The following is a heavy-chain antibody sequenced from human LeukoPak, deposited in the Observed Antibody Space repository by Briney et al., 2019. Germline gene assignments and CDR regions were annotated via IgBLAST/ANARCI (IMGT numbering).Heavy chain of an antibody. CDR1: GGTFSSYA. Sequence: SVKVSCKASGGTFSSYAISWVRQAPGQGLEWMGRIIPIFGTANYAQKFQGRVTITTDESTSTAYMELSSLSPEARAVYYCARDRGSSWLDYWAREPWSPSPQ. CDR3: ARDRGSSWLDY. CDR2: IIPIFGTA. D-gene: IGHD6-13*01. J-gene: IGHJ4*02. V-gene: IGHV1-69*05.